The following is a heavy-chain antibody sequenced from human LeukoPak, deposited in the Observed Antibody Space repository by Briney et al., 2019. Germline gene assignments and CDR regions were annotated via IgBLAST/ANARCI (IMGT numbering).Heavy chain of an antibody. V-gene: IGHV3-66*01. J-gene: IGHJ6*02. CDR3: ASTSKARDYYYYYGMDV. Sequence: GGSLRLSCAASGFTVSSNYMSWVRQAPGKGLEWVSVIYSGGSTYYADSVKGRFTISRDNSKNTLYLQMNSLRAEDTAVYYCASTSKARDYYYYYGMDVWGQGTTVTVSS. CDR2: IYSGGST. CDR1: GFTVSSNY. D-gene: IGHD5-12*01.